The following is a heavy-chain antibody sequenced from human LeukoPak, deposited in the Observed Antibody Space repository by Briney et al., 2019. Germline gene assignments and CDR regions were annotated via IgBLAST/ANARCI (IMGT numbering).Heavy chain of an antibody. CDR1: VGSISSYY. J-gene: IGHJ4*02. CDR3: ARVRYGSGETFDY. CDR2: IYFSRKT. Sequence: SETLSLTCTVSVGSISSYYWSWLREPPGRRLGWIGYIYFSRKTNYNPSLKSRVTISVDTFKNQFFLNLTSVTAADTAFYYCARVRYGSGETFDYWGQGTLVTVSS. V-gene: IGHV4-59*01. D-gene: IGHD3-10*01.